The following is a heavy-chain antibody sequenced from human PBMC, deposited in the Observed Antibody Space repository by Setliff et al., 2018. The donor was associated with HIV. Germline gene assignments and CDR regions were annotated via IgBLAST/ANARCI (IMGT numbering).Heavy chain of an antibody. Sequence: EASVKVSCKASGYSFVNYHTIWVRQAPGQGLEWVGSISASSVNTNFTQGRVTMTTDTSTRTAYMELRSLRSDDTAVYYCARVPVSSYYHYMDVWGKGTTVTVSS. V-gene: IGHV1-18*01. CDR1: GYSFVNYH. D-gene: IGHD6-13*01. J-gene: IGHJ6*03. CDR3: ARVPVSSYYHYMDV. CDR2: ISASSVNT.